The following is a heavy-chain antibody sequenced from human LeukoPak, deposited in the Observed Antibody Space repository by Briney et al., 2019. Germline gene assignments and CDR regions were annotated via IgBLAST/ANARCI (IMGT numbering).Heavy chain of an antibody. V-gene: IGHV4-31*03. Sequence: SETLSLTCTVSGGSISSGGYYWSWIRQHPGKGLEWIGYIYYSGSTYYNPSLKSRVTISVDTSKNQFSLKLSSVTAADTAVYYCARVVSGYYYGMDVWGQGTTLTVSS. CDR3: ARVVSGYYYGMDV. CDR1: GGSISSGGYY. D-gene: IGHD3-10*01. CDR2: IYYSGST. J-gene: IGHJ6*02.